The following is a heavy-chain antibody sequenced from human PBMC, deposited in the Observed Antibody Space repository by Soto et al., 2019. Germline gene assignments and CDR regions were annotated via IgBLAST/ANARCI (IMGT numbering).Heavy chain of an antibody. V-gene: IGHV1-69*12. J-gene: IGHJ6*02. Sequence: QVQLVQSGAEVKKPGSSVKVSCKASGGTFSSYAISWVRQAPGQGLEWMGGIIPIFGTATYAEKFQGRVTLTEEESTITAHMERSSLRSEDTVVYYCARGEVAARPQRVDVWGRGTTVTVCS. D-gene: IGHD6-6*01. CDR1: GGTFSSYA. CDR3: ARGEVAARPQRVDV. CDR2: IIPIFGTA.